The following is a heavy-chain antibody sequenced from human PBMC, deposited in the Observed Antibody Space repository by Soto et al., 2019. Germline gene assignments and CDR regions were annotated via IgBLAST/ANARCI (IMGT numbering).Heavy chain of an antibody. J-gene: IGHJ5*02. CDR3: AREWNKWLPKNWFDP. CDR2: INPNSGGT. CDR1: GYTFTGYY. V-gene: IGHV1-2*02. Sequence: QVQLVQSGAEVKKPGASVKVSCKASGYTFTGYYMHWVRQAPGQGLEWMGWINPNSGGTNYAQKFQGRVTMPRDTSISTAYMELRRLRSDDTAVYYCAREWNKWLPKNWFDPWGQGTLVTVSS. D-gene: IGHD3-22*01.